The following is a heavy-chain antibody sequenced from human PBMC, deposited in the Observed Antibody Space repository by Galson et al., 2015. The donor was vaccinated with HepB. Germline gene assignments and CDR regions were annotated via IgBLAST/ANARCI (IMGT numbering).Heavy chain of an antibody. CDR1: GFPFGNYA. CDR2: IKSKTNGGTR. J-gene: IGHJ6*01. CDR3: SHLRGFWSGYRNTKYYLMDV. Sequence: SLRLSCAGSGFPFGNYAMSWFRQAPGKGREWVGQIKSKTNGGTREYAAPVKGRFTISRDDSKSTLYLQMNSLKIEDTAVYYCSHLRGFWSGYRNTKYYLMDVWGQGTTVTVSS. V-gene: IGHV3-15*01. D-gene: IGHD3-3*01.